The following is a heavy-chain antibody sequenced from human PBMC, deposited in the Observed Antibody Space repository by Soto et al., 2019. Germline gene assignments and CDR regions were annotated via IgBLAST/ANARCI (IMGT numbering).Heavy chain of an antibody. D-gene: IGHD5-12*01. V-gene: IGHV3-48*02. Sequence: EVQLVESGGGLVQPWGSLRLACAASGFTFSYNSMNWVRQAPGKGLEWGSYINSGSSSIYYADSVKGRCTISRDNAKNSLYLQMNSRRDKDTAVYFCARVRAGYGGNLEYCGQGTLVTVSS. CDR3: ARVRAGYGGNLEY. CDR2: INSGSSSI. J-gene: IGHJ4*02. CDR1: GFTFSYNS.